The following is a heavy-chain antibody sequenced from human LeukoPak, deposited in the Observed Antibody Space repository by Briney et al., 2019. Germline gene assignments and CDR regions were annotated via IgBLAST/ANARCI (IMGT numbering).Heavy chain of an antibody. D-gene: IGHD3-22*01. CDR1: GGSMSRFH. CDR2: FYDSGVT. V-gene: IGHV4-59*13. J-gene: IGHJ5*02. CDR3: ARGHPGYDSSGYYYVEGSWLDP. Sequence: SETLSLTCTVSGGSMSRFHWTWIRQTPEKGLEWLGYFYDSGVTNYNTSLERRVTISVDQSKIQFSLKVNSVTAADTAVYYCARGHPGYDSSGYYYVEGSWLDPWGQRTLVSVSS.